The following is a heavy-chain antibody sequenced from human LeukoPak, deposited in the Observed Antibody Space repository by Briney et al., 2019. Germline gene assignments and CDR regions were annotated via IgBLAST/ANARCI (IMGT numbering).Heavy chain of an antibody. D-gene: IGHD3-9*01. Sequence: SETLSLTCTVSGGSISSYYWSWIRQPAGRGLKWIGRIYTSGSTNYNPSLKSRVTMSVDTSKNQFSLKLSSVTAADTAVYYCARELRYFDWLLYWFDPWGQGTLVTVSS. CDR1: GGSISSYY. J-gene: IGHJ5*02. CDR2: IYTSGST. V-gene: IGHV4-4*07. CDR3: ARELRYFDWLLYWFDP.